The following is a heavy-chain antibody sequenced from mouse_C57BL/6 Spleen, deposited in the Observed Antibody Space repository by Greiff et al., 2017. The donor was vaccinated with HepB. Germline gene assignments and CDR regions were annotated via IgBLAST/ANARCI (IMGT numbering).Heavy chain of an antibody. J-gene: IGHJ2*01. CDR2: IHPNSGST. V-gene: IGHV1-64*01. CDR1: GYTFTSYW. D-gene: IGHD2-4*01. Sequence: VKLQQPGAELVKPGASVKLSCKASGYTFTSYWMHWVKQRPGQGLEWIGMIHPNSGSTNYNEKFKSKATLTVDKSSSTAYMQLSSLTSEDSAVYYCARGERPYDYQGGLFDYWGQGTTLTVSS. CDR3: ARGERPYDYQGGLFDY.